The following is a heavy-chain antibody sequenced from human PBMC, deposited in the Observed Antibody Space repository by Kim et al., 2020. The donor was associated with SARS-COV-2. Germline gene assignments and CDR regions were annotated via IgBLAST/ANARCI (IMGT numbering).Heavy chain of an antibody. D-gene: IGHD6-19*01. CDR2: IKYNGMRT. V-gene: IGHV4-59*01. CDR1: VGSISSDY. J-gene: IGHJ4*02. Sequence: SETLSLTCTVSVGSISSDYWTWIRQPPGKGLEWIGYIKYNGMRTKYNPSLGSRVAMLVDPSKRHSSLRWTSITAADTAVYFCARIPDLPGWPFDSWGQGILVSVSS. CDR3: ARIPDLPGWPFDS.